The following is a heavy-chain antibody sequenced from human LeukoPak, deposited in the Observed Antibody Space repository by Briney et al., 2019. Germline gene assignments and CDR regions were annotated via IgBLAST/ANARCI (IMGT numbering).Heavy chain of an antibody. CDR3: ARHILYGRYFDWHLDY. J-gene: IGHJ4*02. V-gene: IGHV3-7*01. CDR1: GFTFSSHW. CDR2: IKQDGSEK. Sequence: GGSLRLSCAASGFTFSSHWMSWVRQAPGKGLEWVANIKQDGSEKYYVDSVKGRFTISRDNAKNSLYLQMNSLRAEDTAVYYCARHILYGRYFDWHLDYWGQGTLVTVSS. D-gene: IGHD3-9*01.